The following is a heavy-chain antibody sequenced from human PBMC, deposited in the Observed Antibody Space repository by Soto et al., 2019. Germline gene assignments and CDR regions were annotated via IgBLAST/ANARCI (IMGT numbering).Heavy chain of an antibody. Sequence: EVQLVESGGGLVKPGGSLRLSCAASGFTFSNVWMNWVRQAPGKGLEWVGRIKSKTDGGTTDYVAPVKGRFTISRDDSKNTLYLQMISLKTEDTAVYYCTPLALKYSSGWYEFLDWGQGTLVTVSS. V-gene: IGHV3-15*07. J-gene: IGHJ4*02. CDR1: GFTFSNVW. D-gene: IGHD6-19*01. CDR3: TPLALKYSSGWYEFLD. CDR2: IKSKTDGGTT.